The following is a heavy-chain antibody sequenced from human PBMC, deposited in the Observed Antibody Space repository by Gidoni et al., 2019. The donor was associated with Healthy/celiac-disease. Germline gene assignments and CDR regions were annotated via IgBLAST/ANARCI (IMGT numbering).Heavy chain of an antibody. CDR2: ISYDGSNK. J-gene: IGHJ3*02. CDR3: ARGYSSGYAFDI. D-gene: IGHD6-19*01. Sequence: QVQLVESGGGVVQPGRSLRLSCAASGFTFSSYAMHWVRQAPGKGLEWVAVISYDGSNKYYADSVKGRFTISRDNSKNTLYLQMNSLRAEDTAVYYCARGYSSGYAFDIWGQGTMVTVSS. V-gene: IGHV3-30-3*01. CDR1: GFTFSSYA.